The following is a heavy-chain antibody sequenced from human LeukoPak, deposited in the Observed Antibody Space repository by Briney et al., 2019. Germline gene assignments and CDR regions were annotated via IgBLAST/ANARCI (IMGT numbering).Heavy chain of an antibody. D-gene: IGHD6-13*01. CDR2: IWYDGSNK. V-gene: IGHV3-33*01. CDR3: ARDRFDGAAGIFDY. CDR1: GFTFSSYG. J-gene: IGHJ4*02. Sequence: TGRSLRLSCAASGFTFSSYGMHWVRQAPGKGLGWVAVIWYDGSNKYYADSVKGRFTISRDNSKNTLYLQMNSLRAEDTAVYYCARDRFDGAAGIFDYWGQGTLVTVSS.